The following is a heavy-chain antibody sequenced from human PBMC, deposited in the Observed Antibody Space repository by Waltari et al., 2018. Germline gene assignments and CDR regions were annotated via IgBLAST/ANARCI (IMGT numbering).Heavy chain of an antibody. J-gene: IGHJ2*01. Sequence: EVQLVESGGGLVQPGGSLRLPCAASGFTFSSYAMHWVRQAPGKGLEYVSAISSNGGSTYYANSVKGRYTISRDNSKNTLDLQVGSLRAEDMAVYYCARDRTRVPPRGYVDLWGRGTLVTVSS. D-gene: IGHD3-3*01. CDR2: ISSNGGST. CDR1: GFTFSSYA. V-gene: IGHV3-64*01. CDR3: ARDRTRVPPRGYVDL.